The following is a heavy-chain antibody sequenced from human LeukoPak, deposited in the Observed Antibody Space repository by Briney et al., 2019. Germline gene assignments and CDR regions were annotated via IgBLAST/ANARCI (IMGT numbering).Heavy chain of an antibody. Sequence: ASVKVSCKASGYTFTSYGISWVRQAPGQGLEWMGWISAYNGNTNYAQKLQGRVTMTTDTSTSTAYMELRSLRSDDTAVYCCASGITMVRGVYYYYGMDVWGQGTTVTVSS. CDR1: GYTFTSYG. D-gene: IGHD3-10*01. CDR3: ASGITMVRGVYYYYGMDV. V-gene: IGHV1-18*01. J-gene: IGHJ6*02. CDR2: ISAYNGNT.